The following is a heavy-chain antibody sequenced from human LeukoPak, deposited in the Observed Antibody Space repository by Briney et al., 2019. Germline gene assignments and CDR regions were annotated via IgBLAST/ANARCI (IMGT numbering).Heavy chain of an antibody. V-gene: IGHV3-64D*09. J-gene: IGHJ4*02. D-gene: IGHD6-19*01. Sequence: GGSLRLSCSASGFTFSSYAMHWVRQAPGKGLEYVSAISSNGGSTYYADSVKGRFTISRDNSKNTLYLQMSSLRTEDTAVYYCTASSGWYYFDYWGQGTLVTVSS. CDR2: ISSNGGST. CDR3: TASSGWYYFDY. CDR1: GFTFSSYA.